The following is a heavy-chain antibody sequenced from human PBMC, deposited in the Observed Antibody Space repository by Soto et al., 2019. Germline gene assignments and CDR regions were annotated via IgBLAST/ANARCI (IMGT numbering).Heavy chain of an antibody. D-gene: IGHD3-9*01. J-gene: IGHJ6*02. CDR3: ARDLVVYDILTGYYIGGYYYGMDV. Sequence: EVQLVESGGGLVQPGGSLRLSCAASGFTFSSYSMNWVRQAPGKGLEWVSYISSSSSTIYYADSVKGRFTISRDNAKNSLYLQMNSLRDEDTAVYYCARDLVVYDILTGYYIGGYYYGMDVWGQGTTVTVSS. V-gene: IGHV3-48*02. CDR1: GFTFSSYS. CDR2: ISSSSSTI.